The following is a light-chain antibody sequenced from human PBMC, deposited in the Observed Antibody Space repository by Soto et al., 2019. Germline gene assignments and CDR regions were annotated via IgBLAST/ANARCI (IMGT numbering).Light chain of an antibody. Sequence: DIQMTQSPSTLSGSVGDRVTITCRASQTISSWLAWYQQKPGKAPKLLIYKASTLKSGVPSRFSGSGSGTEFTLTISSLQAEDVAVYYCQQTYTTPEITFGQGTRREIK. V-gene: IGKV1-5*03. CDR1: QTISSW. J-gene: IGKJ5*01. CDR3: QQTYTTPEIT. CDR2: KAS.